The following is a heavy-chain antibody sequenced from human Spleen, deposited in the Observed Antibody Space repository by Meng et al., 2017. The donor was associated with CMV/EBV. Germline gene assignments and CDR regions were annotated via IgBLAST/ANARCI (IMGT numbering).Heavy chain of an antibody. CDR3: ARVSSWTYYSDY. CDR1: GFTFMPYN. V-gene: IGHV3-21*01. D-gene: IGHD6-13*01. J-gene: IGHJ4*02. Sequence: GESLKISCAASGFTFMPYNMNWVRQAPGKGLEWVSSISGSGQDTYYADSLRGRFTVSRDNRRKALYLQMDALRVEDTAVYYCARVSSWTYYSDYWGQGTLVTVSS. CDR2: ISGSGQDT.